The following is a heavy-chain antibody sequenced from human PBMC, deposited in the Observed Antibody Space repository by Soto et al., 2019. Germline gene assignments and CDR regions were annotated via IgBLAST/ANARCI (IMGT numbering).Heavy chain of an antibody. V-gene: IGHV1-18*04. CDR2: ISAYNGNT. CDR1: GYTFTSYG. D-gene: IGHD3-3*01. J-gene: IGHJ6*02. CDR3: ARSPYYDFWSGYYNYYYYGMDV. Sequence: ASVKVSCKASGYTFTSYGISWVRQAPGQGREWMGWISAYNGNTNYAQKLQGRVTMTTDTSTSTAYMELRSLRSDDTAVYYCARSPYYDFWSGYYNYYYYGMDVWGQGXTVTVSS.